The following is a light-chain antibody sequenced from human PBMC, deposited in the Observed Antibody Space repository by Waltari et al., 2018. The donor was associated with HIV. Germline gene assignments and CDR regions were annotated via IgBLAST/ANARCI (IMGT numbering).Light chain of an antibody. Sequence: EIVLPRSPGTLSLSPGEGATLSCRASQSVSSSYLAWYQQKPGQAPRLLIYGASSRATGIPDRFSGSGSGTDFTLTISRLEPEDFAVYYCQQYGSSPRTFGQGTKVEIK. CDR2: GAS. CDR3: QQYGSSPRT. J-gene: IGKJ1*01. V-gene: IGKV3-20*01. CDR1: QSVSSSY.